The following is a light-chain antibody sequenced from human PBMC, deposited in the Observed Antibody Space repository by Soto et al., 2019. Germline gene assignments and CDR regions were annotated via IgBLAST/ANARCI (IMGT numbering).Light chain of an antibody. CDR2: AAS. V-gene: IGKV1-39*01. CDR3: QQSYSTPLT. CDR1: QSVSSY. Sequence: DIQMTQSPSSLSASVGDRVTITCPASQSVSSYLNWYQQRPGKAPNLLIYAASSLQSGVPSRFSGSGSGTDFTFTISSLQPEDFATYYCQQSYSTPLTFGGGTKVEIK. J-gene: IGKJ4*01.